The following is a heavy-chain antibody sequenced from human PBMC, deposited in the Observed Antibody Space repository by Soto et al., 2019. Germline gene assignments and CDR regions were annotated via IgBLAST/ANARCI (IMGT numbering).Heavy chain of an antibody. D-gene: IGHD3-10*01. CDR3: ATGFGPRHYYLYGLDI. V-gene: IGHV1-24*01. CDR2: FDPEDDET. J-gene: IGHJ6*02. Sequence: QVQLVQSGAEVKKPGASVKVSCKVSGYTLTDFSIHWVRQTPGRGLEWMGGFDPEDDETIYAQKFQGRVTMTEDTSADTAYMELSSLRSEDTAVYYCATGFGPRHYYLYGLDIWGQGTTVTVSS. CDR1: GYTLTDFS.